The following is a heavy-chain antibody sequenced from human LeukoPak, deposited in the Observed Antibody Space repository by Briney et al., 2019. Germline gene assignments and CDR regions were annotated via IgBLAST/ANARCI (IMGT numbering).Heavy chain of an antibody. V-gene: IGHV1-3*01. D-gene: IGHD3-10*01. J-gene: IGHJ6*02. CDR1: GYTFTSYA. CDR3: AREGPMVRGVIRYYTMDV. CDR2: INADSGYT. Sequence: ASVKVSCKASGYTFTSYAMHWVRQALGQRLEWMGWINADSGYTKYLQRFQGRVTFTRDTSASTVYMELSSLRSEDTALYYCAREGPMVRGVIRYYTMDVWGQGTTVTVSS.